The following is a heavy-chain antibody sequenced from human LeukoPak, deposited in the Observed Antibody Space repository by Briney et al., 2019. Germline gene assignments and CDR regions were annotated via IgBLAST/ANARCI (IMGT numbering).Heavy chain of an antibody. J-gene: IGHJ4*02. Sequence: PSETLSLTCTVSGVSISSYYWSWIRQPPGKGLEWIGYIYYSGSTNYNPSLKSRVTMSVDTSKDQFSLKLSSVTAADTAVYYCARGSGYAFHWGQGTLVTVSS. CDR1: GVSISSYY. CDR2: IYYSGST. V-gene: IGHV4-59*01. CDR3: ARGSGYAFH. D-gene: IGHD2-8*01.